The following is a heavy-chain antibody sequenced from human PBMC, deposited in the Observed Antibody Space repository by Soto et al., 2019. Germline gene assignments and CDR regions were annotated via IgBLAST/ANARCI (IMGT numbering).Heavy chain of an antibody. J-gene: IGHJ6*02. V-gene: IGHV1-18*01. CDR3: AGGVIQLGRDYYYYGMDV. D-gene: IGHD5-18*01. CDR1: GYTFTSYG. CDR2: ISAYNGNT. Sequence: QVQLVQSGAEVKKPGASVKVSCKASGYTFTSYGISWVRQAPGQGLEWMGCISAYNGNTNYAQKLHGIVTMTTDTSMSTAYMGLRRLRSDDTAVYYCAGGVIQLGRDYYYYGMDVWGQGTTVTVSS.